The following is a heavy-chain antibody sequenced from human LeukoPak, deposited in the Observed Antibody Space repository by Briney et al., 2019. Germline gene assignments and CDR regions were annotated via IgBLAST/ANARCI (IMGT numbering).Heavy chain of an antibody. CDR3: AKTTYYYGSGSYHLIDY. CDR2: ISGSGGST. Sequence: GTLRLSCAASGFTFSSYGMSWVRQTPGKGLEWVSAISGSGGSTYYADSVKGRFTISRDNSKNTLYLQMNSLRAEDTAVYYCAKTTYYYGSGSYHLIDYWGQGTLITVSS. CDR1: GFTFSSYG. V-gene: IGHV3-23*01. D-gene: IGHD3-10*01. J-gene: IGHJ4*02.